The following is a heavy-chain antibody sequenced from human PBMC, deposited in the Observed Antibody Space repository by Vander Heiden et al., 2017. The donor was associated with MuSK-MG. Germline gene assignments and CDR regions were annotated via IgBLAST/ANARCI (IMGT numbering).Heavy chain of an antibody. CDR3: ARGRTGDY. Sequence: EVQLVESGGGLVQPGGSRRLDCAGSGLPFVSFWMSWVRQPPGKGLEWVANITQDGSEKYYEDSVKGRFTISRDNATNSRYLQLNSLRAEDRGVYYFARGRTGDYWGEG. J-gene: IGHJ4*02. V-gene: IGHV3-7*01. CDR2: ITQDGSEK. CDR1: GLPFVSFW.